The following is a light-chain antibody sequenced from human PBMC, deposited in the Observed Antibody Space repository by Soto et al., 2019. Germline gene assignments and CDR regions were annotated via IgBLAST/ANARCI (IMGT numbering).Light chain of an antibody. CDR1: SSHIGSNT. J-gene: IGLJ1*01. CDR2: STD. CDR3: AAWDDSLNGHV. V-gene: IGLV1-44*01. Sequence: QSVLTQPPSASGTPGQRVIISCSGSSSHIGSNTVNWYQQLPGTAPKLLIYSTDQRPSGVPDRFSGSKSGTSASLAISGLQSEDEADYYCAAWDDSLNGHVFGSGTKVTVL.